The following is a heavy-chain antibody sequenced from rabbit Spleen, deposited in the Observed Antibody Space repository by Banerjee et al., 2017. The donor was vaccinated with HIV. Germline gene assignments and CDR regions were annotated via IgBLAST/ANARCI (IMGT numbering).Heavy chain of an antibody. Sequence: QSLEESGGGLVQPEGSLALTCKASGFTISSSYYMCWVRQAPGKGLEWIGCMDFDSGVTYNASWAKGRFTISKTSSTTVTLQMTSLTDADTATYFCVRDGAGGSYFALWGPGTLVTVS. CDR1: GFTISSSYY. D-gene: IGHD8-1*01. J-gene: IGHJ4*01. CDR2: MDFDSGVT. CDR3: VRDGAGGSYFAL. V-gene: IGHV1S40*01.